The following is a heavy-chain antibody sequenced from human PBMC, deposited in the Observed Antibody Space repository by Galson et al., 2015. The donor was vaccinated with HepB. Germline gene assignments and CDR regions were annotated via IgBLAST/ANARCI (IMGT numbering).Heavy chain of an antibody. Sequence: SVKVSCKASGYTFTGYYMHWVRQAPGQGLEWMGWINPNSGGTNYAQKFQGWVTMTRDTSISTAYMELSRLRSDDTAVYYCARSYGGNRSYYYYYGMDVWGQGTTVTVSS. CDR3: ARSYGGNRSYYYYYGMDV. V-gene: IGHV1-2*04. CDR2: INPNSGGT. D-gene: IGHD4-23*01. J-gene: IGHJ6*02. CDR1: GYTFTGYY.